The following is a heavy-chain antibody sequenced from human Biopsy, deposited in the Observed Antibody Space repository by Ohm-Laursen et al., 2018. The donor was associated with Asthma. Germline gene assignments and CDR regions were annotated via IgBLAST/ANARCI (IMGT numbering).Heavy chain of an antibody. D-gene: IGHD3-3*01. CDR1: GFILSNYD. CDR2: LSYNGNNK. CDR3: ARDVMEWYLPAFDF. V-gene: IGHV3-30*03. Sequence: SLRLSCAASGFILSNYDMHWVRQAPGKGLEWVAVLSYNGNNKYYADSVRGRFTISRDNSENTLYLQMDSLRVEDTAVYYCARDVMEWYLPAFDFWGQGTLVTVSS. J-gene: IGHJ4*02.